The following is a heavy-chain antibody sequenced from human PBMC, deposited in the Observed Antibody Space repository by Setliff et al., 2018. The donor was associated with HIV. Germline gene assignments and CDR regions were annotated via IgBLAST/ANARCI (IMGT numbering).Heavy chain of an antibody. CDR2: MNPNSSVS. D-gene: IGHD3-10*01. J-gene: IGHJ6*02. CDR1: GHTFTNYD. V-gene: IGHV1-8*01. CDR3: ARGKGVGGVIITGGLDV. Sequence: ASVKVSCKPPGHTFTNYDIHWMRRAPGQGLEWMGWMNPNSSVSGYALKFHDRVTMTRDTSITTLYMELSSLTSEDTAVYYCARGKGVGGVIITGGLDVWGQGTTATVSS.